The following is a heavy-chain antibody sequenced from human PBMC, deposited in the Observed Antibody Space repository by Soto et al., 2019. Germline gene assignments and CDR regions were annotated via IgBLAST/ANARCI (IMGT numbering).Heavy chain of an antibody. D-gene: IGHD3-16*02. CDR3: ARDSYDYVWGSYRHNWFDP. Sequence: SETLSLTCTASGGSISSYYWSWIRQPPGKGLEWIGYIYYSGSTNYNPSLKSRVTISVDTSKNQFSLKLSSVTAADTAVYYCARDSYDYVWGSYRHNWFDPWGQGTLVTVSS. V-gene: IGHV4-59*01. CDR1: GGSISSYY. CDR2: IYYSGST. J-gene: IGHJ5*02.